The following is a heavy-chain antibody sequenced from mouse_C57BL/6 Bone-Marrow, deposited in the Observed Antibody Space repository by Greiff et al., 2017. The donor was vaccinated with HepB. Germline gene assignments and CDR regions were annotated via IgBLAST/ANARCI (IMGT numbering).Heavy chain of an antibody. CDR2: IWSGGST. V-gene: IGHV2-2*01. CDR1: GFSLTSYG. CDR3: ATLLYDHDGCAY. J-gene: IGHJ3*01. D-gene: IGHD2-4*01. Sequence: VHLVESGPGLVQPSQSLSITCTVSGFSLTSYGVHWVRQSPGKGLEWLGVIWSGGSTDYNAAFISRLSISKDNSKSQVFFKMNSLQADDTAIYYCATLLYDHDGCAYWGQGTLVTVSA.